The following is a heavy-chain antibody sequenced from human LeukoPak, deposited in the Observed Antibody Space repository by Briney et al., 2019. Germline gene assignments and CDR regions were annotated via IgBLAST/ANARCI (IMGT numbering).Heavy chain of an antibody. J-gene: IGHJ6*03. CDR1: GYTFTGYY. D-gene: IGHD2-2*01. Sequence: GASVKASCKASGYTFTGYYMHWVRQAPGQGLEWMGWINPNSGGTNYAQKFRGRVTMTRGTSISTAYMELSRLRSDDTAVYYCARVMPYYYYYYMDVWGKGTTVTVSS. CDR3: ARVMPYYYYYYMDV. V-gene: IGHV1-2*02. CDR2: INPNSGGT.